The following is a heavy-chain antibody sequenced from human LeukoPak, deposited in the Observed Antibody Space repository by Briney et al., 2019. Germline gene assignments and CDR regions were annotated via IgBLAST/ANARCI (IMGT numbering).Heavy chain of an antibody. CDR1: GYSFTSYW. D-gene: IGHD2-2*01. CDR3: ARQACSSTSCYSAGFDP. CDR2: IDPSDSYT. V-gene: IGHV5-10-1*01. Sequence: GESLQISCQGSGYSFTSYWISWVRQMPGKGLEWMGRIDPSDSYTNYSPSFQGHVTISADKSISTAYLQWSSLKASDTAMYYCARQACSSTSCYSAGFDPWGQGTLVTVSS. J-gene: IGHJ5*02.